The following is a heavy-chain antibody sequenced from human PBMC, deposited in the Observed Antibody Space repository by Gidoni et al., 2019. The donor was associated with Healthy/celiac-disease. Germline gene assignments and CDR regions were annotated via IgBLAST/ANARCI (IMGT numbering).Heavy chain of an antibody. D-gene: IGHD5-18*01. J-gene: IGHJ4*02. V-gene: IGHV3-43*02. CDR3: AKALKEDTAMVTAYFDY. CDR1: GFTLDDYA. CDR2: ISGDGGST. Sequence: EVQLVESGGGVVQPGGSLRLLCAASGFTLDDYAMHWSRQAPGTGLGWVSLISGDGGSTYYADSVKGRFTISRDNSKNSLYLQMNSLRTEDTALYYCAKALKEDTAMVTAYFDYWGQGTLVTVSS.